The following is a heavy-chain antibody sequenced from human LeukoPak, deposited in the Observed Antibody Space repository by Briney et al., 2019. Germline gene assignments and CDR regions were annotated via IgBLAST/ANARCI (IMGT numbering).Heavy chain of an antibody. CDR2: IDPSDSYT. CDR1: GYSFTNYW. Sequence: GESLKISCKGSGYSFTNYWIGWVRQMPGKGLEWMGRIDPSDSYTNYSPSFQGHVTISADKSISAAYLQWSSLKASDTAMYYCARQPTMTQGAFDIWGQGTMVTVSS. V-gene: IGHV5-10-1*01. CDR3: ARQPTMTQGAFDI. J-gene: IGHJ3*02. D-gene: IGHD3-3*01.